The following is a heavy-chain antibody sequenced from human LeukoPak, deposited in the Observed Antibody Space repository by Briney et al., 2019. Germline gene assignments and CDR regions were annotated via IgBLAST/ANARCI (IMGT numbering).Heavy chain of an antibody. D-gene: IGHD2-15*01. CDR1: GFTFSNYW. CDR2: INQDGSKK. CDR3: ARDLYCSGGSCYYYGMDV. V-gene: IGHV3-7*01. J-gene: IGHJ6*02. Sequence: GGSLRLSCAASGFTFSNYWMSWVRQAPGKGLEWVANINQDGSKKYYVDSVKGRFTISRDNAKNSLYLQMNSLRAEDTAMYYCARDLYCSGGSCYYYGMDVWGQGTTVTVSS.